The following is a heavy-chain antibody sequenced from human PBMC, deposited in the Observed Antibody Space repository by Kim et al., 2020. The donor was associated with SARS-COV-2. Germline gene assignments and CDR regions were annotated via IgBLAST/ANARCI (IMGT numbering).Heavy chain of an antibody. V-gene: IGHV3-23*01. Sequence: STYSAESVKCRFTVSRDSSRNTLYLTMNSLRSDHTAIYYCVKGAWLDYWGPGTLVTVSS. CDR3: VKGAWLDY. CDR2: ST. D-gene: IGHD5-12*01. J-gene: IGHJ4*02.